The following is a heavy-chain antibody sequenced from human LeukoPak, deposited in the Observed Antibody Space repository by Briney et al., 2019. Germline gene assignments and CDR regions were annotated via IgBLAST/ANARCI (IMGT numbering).Heavy chain of an antibody. CDR2: ISSSGST. V-gene: IGHV4-59*13. CDR3: ARVGRGDHTWGSYYCDH. Sequence: SETLSRYCTVSGDSFSSYHWSWLRQPPGKALEWIGYISSSGSTSYNPSLKSRLTISVDTSKNQFSLKLSSVTAADTAVYYCARVGRGDHTWGSYYCDHWGQGTLVSVSS. D-gene: IGHD3-16*01. J-gene: IGHJ4*02. CDR1: GDSFSSYH.